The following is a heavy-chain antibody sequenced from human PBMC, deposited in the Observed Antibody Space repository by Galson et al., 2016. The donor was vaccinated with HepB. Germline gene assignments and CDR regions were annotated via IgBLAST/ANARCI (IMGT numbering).Heavy chain of an antibody. CDR1: GFTFDDYA. Sequence: SLRLSCAASGFTFDDYAMHWVRQVPGRGLEWVSGILWNGDIGYADSVKGRFTVSRDNARNSLYLQMNSLRAEDTALYYCARFIASPWNDYYYYGMDVWGKRTTVTVSS. J-gene: IGHJ6*04. CDR3: ARFIASPWNDYYYYGMDV. D-gene: IGHD1-1*01. V-gene: IGHV3-9*01. CDR2: ILWNGDI.